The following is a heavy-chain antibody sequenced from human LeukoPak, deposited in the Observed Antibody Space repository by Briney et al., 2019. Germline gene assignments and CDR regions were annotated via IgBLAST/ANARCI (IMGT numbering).Heavy chain of an antibody. CDR3: ARVYQSAEYYFDY. Sequence: SETLSLTCTVSGGSISSYYCSSIRQPARKRLEWIVRIYTIGSTNYNPSLTSRDTISLDTSKNPFSLKLTSVTAADTAVYYCARVYQSAEYYFDYWGQGNLVSVSS. V-gene: IGHV4-4*07. CDR2: IYTIGST. D-gene: IGHD2-2*01. J-gene: IGHJ4*02. CDR1: GGSISSYY.